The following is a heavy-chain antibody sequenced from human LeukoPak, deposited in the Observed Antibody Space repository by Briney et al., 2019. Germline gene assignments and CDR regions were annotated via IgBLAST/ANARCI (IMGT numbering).Heavy chain of an antibody. CDR2: FYYSRST. D-gene: IGHD3-16*01. CDR3: ARNEWGNWVDY. CDR1: SGSISSSSYN. J-gene: IGHJ4*02. Sequence: SETLSLTCTVSSGSISSSSYNWGWIRQPPGKGLEWIGSFYYSRSTYYNPSLKSRVTISVDPSKNQFYLKVNSVTAADTAVYYRARNEWGNWVDYWGQGTLVTVSS. V-gene: IGHV4-39*07.